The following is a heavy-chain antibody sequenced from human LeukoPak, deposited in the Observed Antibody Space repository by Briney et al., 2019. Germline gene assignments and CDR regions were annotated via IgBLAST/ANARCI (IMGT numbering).Heavy chain of an antibody. CDR1: GLTFSTYS. J-gene: IGHJ6*02. V-gene: IGHV3-23*01. Sequence: GSLRLSCVGSGLTFSTYSMSWVRQASGKGLEWVSAISGSGGSTFYADSVKGRFTISRDNSKNTLFLQMNSLGAEDTAIYYCATRGKDGYNANYYGMDVWGQGTTVTVSS. D-gene: IGHD5-24*01. CDR2: ISGSGGST. CDR3: ATRGKDGYNANYYGMDV.